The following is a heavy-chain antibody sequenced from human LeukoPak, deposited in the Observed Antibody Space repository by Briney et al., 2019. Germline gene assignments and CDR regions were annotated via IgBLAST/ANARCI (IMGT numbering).Heavy chain of an antibody. CDR3: AKDVTGIAVAGTGAFDY. D-gene: IGHD6-19*01. J-gene: IGHJ4*02. CDR1: GFTFSNYA. CDR2: ISYDGSNK. Sequence: GGSLRLSCAASGFTFSNYALHWVRQAPGKGLEWVAVISYDGSNKYYADSVKGRFTISRDNSKNTLYLQMNSLRAEDTAVYYCAKDVTGIAVAGTGAFDYWGQGTLVTVSS. V-gene: IGHV3-30*04.